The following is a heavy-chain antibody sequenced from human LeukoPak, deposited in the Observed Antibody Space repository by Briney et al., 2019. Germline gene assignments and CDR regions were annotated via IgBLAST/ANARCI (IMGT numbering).Heavy chain of an antibody. D-gene: IGHD6-13*01. J-gene: IGHJ4*02. Sequence: GGSLRLSCAASGFTVSNNYMSWVRQAPGKGLEWVSVIYSGGSTYFADSVKGRFTISRDNSKNTLYLQMNSLRAEDTAVYYCVKDFHNSWTFDYWGQGTLVTVSS. CDR1: GFTVSNNY. CDR3: VKDFHNSWTFDY. V-gene: IGHV3-53*05. CDR2: IYSGGST.